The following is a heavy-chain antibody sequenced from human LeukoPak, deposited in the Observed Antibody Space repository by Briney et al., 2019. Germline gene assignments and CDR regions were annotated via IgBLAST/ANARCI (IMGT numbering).Heavy chain of an antibody. CDR1: GFTFSSYA. Sequence: PGGSLRLSCAASGFTFSSYAMSWVRQAPGKGLEWVSAISTDGGHTTNADSVKGRFTLSRDNSRNTVYLQVNSLRAEDTARYYCARQVGYCSDGTCYFDYWGQGTLVTVSS. J-gene: IGHJ4*02. CDR2: ISTDGGHT. V-gene: IGHV3-23*01. CDR3: ARQVGYCSDGTCYFDY. D-gene: IGHD2-15*01.